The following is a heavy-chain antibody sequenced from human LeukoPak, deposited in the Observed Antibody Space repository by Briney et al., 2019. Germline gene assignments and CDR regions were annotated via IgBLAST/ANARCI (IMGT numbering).Heavy chain of an antibody. J-gene: IGHJ4*02. CDR2: ISYDGSNK. D-gene: IGHD1-1*01. CDR1: GFTFSSYG. V-gene: IGHV3-30*18. CDR3: AKDHPPHDTAGY. Sequence: GGSLRLSCAASGFTFSSYGMHWVRQAPGKGLEWVAVISYDGSNKYYADSAKGRFTISRDNSKNTLYLQMNSLRAEDTAVYYCAKDHPPHDTAGYWGQGTLVTVSS.